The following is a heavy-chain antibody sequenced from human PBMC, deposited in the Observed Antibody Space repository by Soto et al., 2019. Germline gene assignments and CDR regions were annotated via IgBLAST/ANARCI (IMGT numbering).Heavy chain of an antibody. V-gene: IGHV1-3*01. CDR1: GDACTSNP. D-gene: IGHD3-16*01. Sequence: ASVRVSCKASGDACTSNPIQWVRQAPGQGLEWVGWINVGNGDTRFSQKFQGRVILTRDTSASTVYMELSSLRSEDTGVYYCARDQGMLTFGGLMPKVSYDYGMDVWGQGTRVTVSS. J-gene: IGHJ6*02. CDR3: ARDQGMLTFGGLMPKVSYDYGMDV. CDR2: INVGNGDT.